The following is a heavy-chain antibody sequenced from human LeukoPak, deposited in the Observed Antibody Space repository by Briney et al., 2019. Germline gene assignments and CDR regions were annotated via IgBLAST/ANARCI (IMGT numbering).Heavy chain of an antibody. CDR1: GGSISSYY. V-gene: IGHV4-59*01. CDR3: ARSYYDFWSGYPYYYMDV. J-gene: IGHJ6*03. D-gene: IGHD3-3*01. Sequence: PSETLSLTCTVSGGSISSYYWSWIRQPPGKGLEWIGYIYYSGSTNYNPSLKSRVTISVDTPKNQFSLKLSSVTAADTAVYYCARSYYDFWSGYPYYYMDVWGKGTTVTVSS. CDR2: IYYSGST.